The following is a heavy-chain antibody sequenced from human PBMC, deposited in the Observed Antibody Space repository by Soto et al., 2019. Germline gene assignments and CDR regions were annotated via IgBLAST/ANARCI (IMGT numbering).Heavy chain of an antibody. CDR2: ISTSGGRP. D-gene: IGHD3-16*02. CDR3: AKDPDRYDYVWGTYRYIDH. Sequence: EVQLLESGGGLVQPGGSLRLSCTASGITFSNYAMSWVRQAPRKGLEWVSSISTSGGRPYYADSVKGRFTISRDNSKNTLYWKMNSMRVEDTDVYYCAKDPDRYDYVWGTYRYIDHWGQGTLVTVSS. V-gene: IGHV3-23*01. CDR1: GITFSNYA. J-gene: IGHJ4*02.